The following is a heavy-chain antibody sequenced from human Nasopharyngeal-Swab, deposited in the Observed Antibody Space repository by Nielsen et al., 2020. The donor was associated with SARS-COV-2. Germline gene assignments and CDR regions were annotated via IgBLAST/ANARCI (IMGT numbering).Heavy chain of an antibody. CDR2: ISYDGSNK. D-gene: IGHD1-26*01. J-gene: IGHJ4*02. Sequence: GESLKISCAASGFTFSSYAMHWVRQAPGKGLEWVAVISYDGSNKYYADSVKGRFTISRDNSKNTLYLQMNSLRAEDTAVYYCANHGVGAHFDYWGQGTLVTVSS. CDR3: ANHGVGAHFDY. CDR1: GFTFSSYA. V-gene: IGHV3-30-3*01.